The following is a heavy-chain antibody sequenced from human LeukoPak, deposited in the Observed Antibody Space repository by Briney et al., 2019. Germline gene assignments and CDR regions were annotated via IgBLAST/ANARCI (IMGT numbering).Heavy chain of an antibody. CDR3: AKGPPPAAAAGTGWFFP. V-gene: IGHV1-2*02. D-gene: IGHD6-13*01. CDR2: INPDSGGT. CDR1: GYTFTVYF. Sequence: ASVKVSCKASGYTFTVYFIHWVRQTPGQGLEWMGWINPDSGGTNYAQMFQGRVTMTRDTSISTAYMELTGLRSADTAIYYCAKGPPPAAAAGTGWFFPWGQGALVTVSS. J-gene: IGHJ5*02.